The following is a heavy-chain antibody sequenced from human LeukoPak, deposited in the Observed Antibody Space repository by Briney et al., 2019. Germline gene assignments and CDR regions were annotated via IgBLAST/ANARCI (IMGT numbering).Heavy chain of an antibody. Sequence: GRSLRLSCAASGFTFSSYAMHWVRQAPGKGLEWVAVISYDGSNKYYADSVKGRFTISRDNSKNTLYLQMNGLRAEDTAVYYCARELGDYSSSWYRPEYFQHWGQGTLVTVSS. CDR3: ARELGDYSSSWYRPEYFQH. J-gene: IGHJ1*01. CDR2: ISYDGSNK. CDR1: GFTFSSYA. V-gene: IGHV3-30-3*01. D-gene: IGHD6-13*01.